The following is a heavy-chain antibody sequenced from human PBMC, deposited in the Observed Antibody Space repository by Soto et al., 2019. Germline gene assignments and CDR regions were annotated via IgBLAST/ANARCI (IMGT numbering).Heavy chain of an antibody. CDR1: GFTFSSYS. CDR2: ISSSSSYI. J-gene: IGHJ6*02. CDR3: ARDLRLSSWYFGGDYYYGMDV. D-gene: IGHD6-13*01. V-gene: IGHV3-21*01. Sequence: PSETLSLSCAASGFTFSSYSMNWVRQAPGKGLEWVSSISSSSSYIYYADSVKGRFTISRDNAKNSLYLQMNSLRAEDTAVYYCARDLRLSSWYFGGDYYYGMDVWGQGTTVTVSS.